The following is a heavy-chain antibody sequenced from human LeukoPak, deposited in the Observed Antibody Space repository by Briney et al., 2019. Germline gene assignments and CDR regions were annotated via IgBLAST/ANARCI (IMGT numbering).Heavy chain of an antibody. CDR1: GGSFSGYY. CDR2: INHNGST. D-gene: IGHD3-10*01. Sequence: SETLSLTCAVYGGSFSGYYWSWIRQPPGKGLEWIGEINHNGSTNYNPSLKSRVTISVDTSKNQFSLKLSSVTAADTAVYYCARGISGSPFDYWGQGTLVTVSS. V-gene: IGHV4-34*01. CDR3: ARGISGSPFDY. J-gene: IGHJ4*02.